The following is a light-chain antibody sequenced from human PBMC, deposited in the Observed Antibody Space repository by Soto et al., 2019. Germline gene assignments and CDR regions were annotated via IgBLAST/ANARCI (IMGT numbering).Light chain of an antibody. CDR3: NSFTTTNTYV. V-gene: IGLV2-14*03. J-gene: IGLJ1*01. CDR1: SSDVGGFDH. Sequence: QSALTQPASVSGSPGQSITISCTGASSDVGGFDHVSWYQQHPGKVPRLLIYDVSSRPSGVSDRFSVSKSGNTASLTISGLQAEDEADYYCNSFTTTNTYVFGTGTKLTVL. CDR2: DVS.